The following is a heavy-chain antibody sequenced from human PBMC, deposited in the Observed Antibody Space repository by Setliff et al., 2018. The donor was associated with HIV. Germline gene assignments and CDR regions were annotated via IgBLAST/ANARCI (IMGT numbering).Heavy chain of an antibody. J-gene: IGHJ4*02. CDR3: ARGAVAGNPNFDY. CDR1: GFIFSSYA. CDR2: ISYDGSNK. D-gene: IGHD6-19*01. V-gene: IGHV3-30*01. Sequence: GGSLRLSCAASGFIFSSYAMHWVRQAPGKGLEWVAVISYDGSNKYYADSVKGRFTISRDNSKNTLYLQMNSLRAEDTAVYYCARGAVAGNPNFDYWGQGTLVTVSS.